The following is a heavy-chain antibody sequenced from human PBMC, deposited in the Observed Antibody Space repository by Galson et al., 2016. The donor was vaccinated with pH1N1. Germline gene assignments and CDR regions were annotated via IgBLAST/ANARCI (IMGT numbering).Heavy chain of an antibody. CDR1: GYSFTRYW. CDR2: IFPGDSDT. J-gene: IGHJ4*02. CDR3: ARHSGDGYRYGSERYFDY. D-gene: IGHD5-18*01. V-gene: IGHV5-51*01. Sequence: QSGAEVKKPGESLKISCKGSGYSFTRYWIGWVRQMPGKGREWMGIIFPGDSDTRYSPSFQGQVTISADKSISTAYLQWSSLKASDTAMYYCARHSGDGYRYGSERYFDYWGQGTLVTVSS.